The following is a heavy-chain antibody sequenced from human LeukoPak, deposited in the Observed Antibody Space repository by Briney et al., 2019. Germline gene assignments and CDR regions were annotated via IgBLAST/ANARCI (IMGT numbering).Heavy chain of an antibody. Sequence: SETLSLTCTVSGDSVTTTSYYWGWIRQSPGKGLEWIGSVKYNDRTWYNPPLRGRVSISIDTAKNQFSLTLTSVTAADTAVYYCARDMSGSRCNWGQEILVTVSS. CDR1: GDSVTTTSYY. CDR3: ARDMSGSRCN. J-gene: IGHJ4*02. CDR2: VKYNDRT. D-gene: IGHD6-13*01. V-gene: IGHV4-39*02.